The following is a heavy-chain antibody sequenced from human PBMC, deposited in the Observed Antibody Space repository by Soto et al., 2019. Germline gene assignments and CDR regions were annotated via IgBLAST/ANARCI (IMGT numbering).Heavy chain of an antibody. V-gene: IGHV1-69*12. D-gene: IGHD3-10*01. CDR1: GGTFSTSA. CDR3: ARGNYYGSSSYYYVMDG. Sequence: VQLVQSGAEVKKPGSSVKVSCKASGGTFSTSAISWVRQAPGQGLEWMGGIIPIFGTAKCAQKFQGRDRITVDESTSTGYMELSSLSSEDTARYYCARGNYYGSSSYYYVMDGW. CDR2: IIPIFGTA. J-gene: IGHJ6*01.